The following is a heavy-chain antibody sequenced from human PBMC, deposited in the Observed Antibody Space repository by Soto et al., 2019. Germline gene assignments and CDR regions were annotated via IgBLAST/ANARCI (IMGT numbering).Heavy chain of an antibody. CDR3: AREGVREGMDV. Sequence: QVQLVQSGAEVKKPGASVKVSCKASGYTFTGYSMYWVRQAPGQGLEWMGRINPNTGGTNYAQKFQGWVAMTRDTSISTVYMELSRLKSDDTAVYYCAREGVREGMDVWGQGTTVTVSS. CDR1: GYTFTGYS. J-gene: IGHJ6*02. CDR2: INPNTGGT. V-gene: IGHV1-2*04.